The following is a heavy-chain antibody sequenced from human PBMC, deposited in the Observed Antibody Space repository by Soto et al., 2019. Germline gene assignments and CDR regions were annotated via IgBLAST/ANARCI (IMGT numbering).Heavy chain of an antibody. V-gene: IGHV2-5*02. CDR3: EHSPRPPGYTTSAYDY. CDR2: IYWDDDK. Sequence: QITLKESGPTLVKPTQTLTLTCTFSGFSLSTSGVGVGWIRQAPGKALEWLGIIYWDDDKRYSPYLKSRLTSAKGPSQNQVVLTMTNMDPVDTATYYCEHSPRPPGYTTSAYDYCGQGTLVTVSS. D-gene: IGHD2-2*02. J-gene: IGHJ4*02. CDR1: GFSLSTSGVG.